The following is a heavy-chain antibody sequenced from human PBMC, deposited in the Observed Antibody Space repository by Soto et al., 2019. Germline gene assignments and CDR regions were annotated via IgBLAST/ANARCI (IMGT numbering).Heavy chain of an antibody. V-gene: IGHV1-18*04. Sequence: ASVKVSCKASGYTFTSYSISWVRQAPGQGLEWMGWISAYNGNTNYAQKLQGRVTMTTDTSTSTAYMELRSLRSDDTAVYYCARAIDCSSTSCYHASRVLPSPMAFDIWGQGTMVTVSS. CDR1: GYTFTSYS. D-gene: IGHD2-2*01. CDR3: ARAIDCSSTSCYHASRVLPSPMAFDI. CDR2: ISAYNGNT. J-gene: IGHJ3*02.